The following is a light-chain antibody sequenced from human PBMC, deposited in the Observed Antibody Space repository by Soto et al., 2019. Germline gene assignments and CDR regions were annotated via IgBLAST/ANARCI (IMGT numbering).Light chain of an antibody. J-gene: IGKJ5*01. CDR2: GAS. Sequence: EMVMTQSPATMSVSPGERATLSCRASQSVRSNLAWYQQKPGQAPRLLIYGASTRATGIPARFSGSGSGTDFTLTISSLEPEDFAVYYCQQRSNWPITFGQGTRLEIK. V-gene: IGKV3-15*01. CDR1: QSVRSN. CDR3: QQRSNWPIT.